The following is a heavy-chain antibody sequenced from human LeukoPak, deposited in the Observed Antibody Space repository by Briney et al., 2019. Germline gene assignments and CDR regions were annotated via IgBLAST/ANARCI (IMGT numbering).Heavy chain of an antibody. CDR2: ISSSSTI. CDR1: GFTFSSYS. J-gene: IGHJ4*02. CDR3: ARVQQLVEHDDY. Sequence: GGSLRLSCAASGFTFSSYSMNWVRQAPGKGLEWVSYISSSSTIYYADSVKGRFTISRDNAKNSLYLQMNSLRDEDTAVYYYARVQQLVEHDDYWDQGTLVTVSS. D-gene: IGHD6-13*01. V-gene: IGHV3-48*02.